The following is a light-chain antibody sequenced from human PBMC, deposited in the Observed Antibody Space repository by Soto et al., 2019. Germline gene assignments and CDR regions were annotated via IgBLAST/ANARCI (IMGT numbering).Light chain of an antibody. CDR2: AAY. J-gene: IGKJ2*01. CDR3: QQSYSTPPYT. CDR1: QYINNY. Sequence: DIQMTQSPSSLSPSVGDRVTITCRASQYINNYLNWYQQKPGKAPKLLIFAAYKLQSGVPSRFSGSGSGTDFTLTISSLQPEDFATYYCQQSYSTPPYTFGQGTKLDMK. V-gene: IGKV1-39*01.